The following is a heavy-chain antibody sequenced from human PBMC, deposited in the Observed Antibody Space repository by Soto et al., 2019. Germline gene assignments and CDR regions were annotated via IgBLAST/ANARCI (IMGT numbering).Heavy chain of an antibody. CDR3: ALSNTAMVMAEFDY. V-gene: IGHV2-5*01. D-gene: IGHD5-18*01. J-gene: IGHJ4*02. CDR1: GFSLSTSGVG. CDR2: IYWNDDK. Sequence: QITLKESGPTLVKPTQTLTLTCTFSGFSLSTSGVGVGWIRQPPGKALEWLALIYWNDDKRYSPSLKSRLTITKDTSKHQVVLTMTNMDPVDTATYYCALSNTAMVMAEFDYWGQGTLVTVSS.